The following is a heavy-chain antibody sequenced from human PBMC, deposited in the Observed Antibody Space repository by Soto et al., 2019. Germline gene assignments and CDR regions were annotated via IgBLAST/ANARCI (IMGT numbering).Heavy chain of an antibody. CDR1: GYTFTGYY. CDR3: ARDIELELLPYYYGMDV. J-gene: IGHJ6*02. Sequence: DSVKVSCKASGYTFTGYYMHWVRQAPGQGLEWMGWINPNSGGTNYAQKFQGRVTMTRDTSISTAYMELSRLRSDHTAVYYFARDIELELLPYYYGMDVWGQGTTVTVSS. D-gene: IGHD1-7*01. V-gene: IGHV1-2*02. CDR2: INPNSGGT.